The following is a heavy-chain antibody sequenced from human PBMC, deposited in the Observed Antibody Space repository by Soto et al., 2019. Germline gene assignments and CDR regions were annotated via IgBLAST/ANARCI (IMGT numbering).Heavy chain of an antibody. CDR1: GYSFTSYA. V-gene: IGHV1-3*01. D-gene: IGHD3-22*01. CDR2: INAGNGNT. Sequence: ALVKLSCKASGYSFTSYAMHWVRQAPEQRLEWMGWINAGNGNTKYSQKFQGRVTITRDTSASTAYMELSSLRSEDTAVYYCARSAYYYDSSGWFDIWGQGTMVTVSS. J-gene: IGHJ3*02. CDR3: ARSAYYYDSSGWFDI.